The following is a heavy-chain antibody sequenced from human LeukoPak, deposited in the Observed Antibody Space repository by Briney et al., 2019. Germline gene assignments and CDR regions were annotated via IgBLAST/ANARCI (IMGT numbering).Heavy chain of an antibody. V-gene: IGHV1-2*02. CDR3: ARGYYYDSSGYRNWFDP. D-gene: IGHD3-22*01. Sequence: GASVKVSGKASGYTFTGYYMHWVRQAPGQGLEWMGWINPNSGGTNYAQKFQGRVTMTRDTSISTAYIELSRLRSDDTAVYYCARGYYYDSSGYRNWFDPWGQGTLVTVSS. CDR1: GYTFTGYY. J-gene: IGHJ5*02. CDR2: INPNSGGT.